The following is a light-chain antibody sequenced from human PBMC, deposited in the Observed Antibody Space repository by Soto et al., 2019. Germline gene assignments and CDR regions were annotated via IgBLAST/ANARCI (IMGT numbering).Light chain of an antibody. Sequence: QSVLTQPPSVSGTPGQTVTISCSGSTSNLGSNGVNWYQQFPGSAPKLLIYANYQRPSGVPDRFSGSKSATSASLAINGLQSEDEADFDCAAWDDRLSGLVFGRGTKVTVL. V-gene: IGLV1-44*01. CDR3: AAWDDRLSGLV. CDR2: ANY. CDR1: TSNLGSNG. J-gene: IGLJ2*01.